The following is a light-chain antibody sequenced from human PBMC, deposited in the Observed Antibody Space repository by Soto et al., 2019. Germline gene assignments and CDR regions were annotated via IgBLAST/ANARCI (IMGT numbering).Light chain of an antibody. V-gene: IGLV7-46*01. CDR1: TGAVTSGHY. Sequence: QAVVTQEPSLTVSPGGTVTLTCDSSTGAVTSGHYHYWFQQKPGQAPRTLIYDTTNKNSWTPARFSGSLLGGKAALTLSGAQPEEEAEYYCLLYYTGAWVFGGGTKLTVL. CDR2: DTT. CDR3: LLYYTGAWV. J-gene: IGLJ3*02.